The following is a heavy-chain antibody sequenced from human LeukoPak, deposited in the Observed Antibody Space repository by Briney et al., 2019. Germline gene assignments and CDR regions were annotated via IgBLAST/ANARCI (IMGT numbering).Heavy chain of an antibody. Sequence: GGSLRLSCAASGFTFSSYAMHWVRQAPGKGLEWVAVISYDGSNKYYADSVKGRFTISRDNSKNTLYLQMNSLRAEDTAVYYCARGLVKGNYCSSTSCFSFDYWGQGTLVTVSS. D-gene: IGHD2-2*01. CDR2: ISYDGSNK. V-gene: IGHV3-30-3*01. J-gene: IGHJ4*02. CDR1: GFTFSSYA. CDR3: ARGLVKGNYCSSTSCFSFDY.